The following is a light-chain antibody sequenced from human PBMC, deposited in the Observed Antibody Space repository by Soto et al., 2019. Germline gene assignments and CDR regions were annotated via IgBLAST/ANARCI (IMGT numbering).Light chain of an antibody. Sequence: QTVVTQEPSLTVSPGGTVTLTCGSSTGAVTSGHYPYWFQQKPGQAPRTLIYDTSNKHSWPPARFSGSLLGGKAALTLSGAQPEEEAEYYCFLSNGVFETGTNPTVL. J-gene: IGLJ1*01. V-gene: IGLV7-46*01. CDR2: DTS. CDR3: FLSNGV. CDR1: TGAVTSGHY.